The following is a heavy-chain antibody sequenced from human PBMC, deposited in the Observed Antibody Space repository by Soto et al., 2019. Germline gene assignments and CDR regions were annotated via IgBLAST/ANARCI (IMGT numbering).Heavy chain of an antibody. CDR3: AKDCISGCYGEGGAFSI. J-gene: IGHJ3*02. CDR2: ISWNSGNV. V-gene: IGHV3-9*01. Sequence: GGSLRRSCAASGFTCDDYAMNCVRQAPGKGLEWVSGISWNSGNVGYADSVKGRFTISRDNAKSSLYLHMNSLRAGDTALYYCAKDCISGCYGEGGAFSIWGQGTMVTVSS. CDR1: GFTCDDYA. D-gene: IGHD6-19*01.